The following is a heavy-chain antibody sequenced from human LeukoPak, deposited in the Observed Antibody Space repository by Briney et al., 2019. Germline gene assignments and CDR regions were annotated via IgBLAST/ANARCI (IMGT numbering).Heavy chain of an antibody. CDR2: IRSRSNSYAT. V-gene: IGHV3-73*01. D-gene: IGHD6-19*01. Sequence: PGGSLRLSCAASGFTFSGAAMHWVRQASGKGLEWVGHIRSRSNSYATAYAASVKGRFTISRDDSKNTAYLQMNSLKTEDTAVYYCTRPGGAVSGTQFDYWGQETLVTVSS. CDR3: TRPGGAVSGTQFDY. J-gene: IGHJ4*02. CDR1: GFTFSGAA.